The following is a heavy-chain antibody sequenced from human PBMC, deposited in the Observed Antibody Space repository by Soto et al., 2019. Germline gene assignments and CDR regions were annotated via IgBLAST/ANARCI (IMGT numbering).Heavy chain of an antibody. V-gene: IGHV3-23*01. J-gene: IGHJ4*02. CDR1: GFTFSSYA. D-gene: IGHD2-2*01. Sequence: GGSLRLSCAASGFTFSSYAMSWVRQAPGKGLEWVSAISGSGGSTYYADSVKGRFTISRDNSKNTLYLQMNSLRAEDTAVYYCAKYPGVVKGPAAHFDYWGQGTLVTVSS. CDR3: AKYPGVVKGPAAHFDY. CDR2: ISGSGGST.